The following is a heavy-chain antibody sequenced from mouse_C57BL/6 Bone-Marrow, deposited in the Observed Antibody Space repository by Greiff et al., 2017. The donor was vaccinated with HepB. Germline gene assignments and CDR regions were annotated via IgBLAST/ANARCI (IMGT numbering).Heavy chain of an antibody. Sequence: EVKLMVSGGGLVKPGGSLKLSCAASVFTFSDYGMHWVRQAPKKGLEWVAYISSGSSTIYYADTVKGRFTISRDNAKTTLFLQMTSLRSEDTAMYYCARWGLRRFAYWGQGTLVTVSA. CDR2: ISSGSSTI. J-gene: IGHJ3*01. CDR1: VFTFSDYG. CDR3: ARWGLRRFAY. D-gene: IGHD2-4*01. V-gene: IGHV5-17*01.